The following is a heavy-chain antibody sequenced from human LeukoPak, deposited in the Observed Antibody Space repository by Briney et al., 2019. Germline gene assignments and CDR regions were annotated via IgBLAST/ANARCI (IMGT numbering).Heavy chain of an antibody. Sequence: ASVKVSCKASGYTFTSYYMHWVRQVPGQVLEWRGTIITSGGSTSYAQKIQGRVTMTRDISTSTVYMELSSLRSENTAVYYCARDAAQGCSSTSCDTHYFYYMDVWGKGTTVTVSS. D-gene: IGHD2-2*01. J-gene: IGHJ6*03. V-gene: IGHV1-46*01. CDR2: IITSGGST. CDR1: GYTFTSYY. CDR3: ARDAAQGCSSTSCDTHYFYYMDV.